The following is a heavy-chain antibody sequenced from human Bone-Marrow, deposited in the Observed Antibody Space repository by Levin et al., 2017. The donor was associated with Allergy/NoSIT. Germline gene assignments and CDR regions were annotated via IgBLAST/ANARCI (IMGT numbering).Heavy chain of an antibody. Sequence: QTGGSLRLSCAASGFSFSTYWMHWVRQAPGKGLVWVSRINSDGSSTNYADSVKGRFTISRDNAKNTLYLQMNSLRVEDTAVYYCAPWPGYQVDVWGKGTTVTVSS. CDR2: INSDGSST. V-gene: IGHV3-74*01. D-gene: IGHD6-13*01. CDR3: APWPGYQVDV. CDR1: GFSFSTYW. J-gene: IGHJ6*04.